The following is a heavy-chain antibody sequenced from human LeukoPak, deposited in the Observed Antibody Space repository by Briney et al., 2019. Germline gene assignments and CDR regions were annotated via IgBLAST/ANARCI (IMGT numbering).Heavy chain of an antibody. Sequence: GGSLRLSCAASGFTFSSYWMVWVRQAPGKGLVWVSRINTDGSSATYADSVKGRFTISRDNAKNTLYLQMSSLRVDDTADYYCTRGRAAIGYYFDYWGQGTLVTVSS. D-gene: IGHD3-22*01. CDR3: TRGRAAIGYYFDY. CDR2: INTDGSSA. V-gene: IGHV3-74*03. J-gene: IGHJ4*02. CDR1: GFTFSSYW.